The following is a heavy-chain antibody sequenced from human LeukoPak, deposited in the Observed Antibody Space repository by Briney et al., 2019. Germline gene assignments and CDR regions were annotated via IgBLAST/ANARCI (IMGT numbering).Heavy chain of an antibody. V-gene: IGHV3-66*01. Sequence: GGSLRLSCAASGFTVSSNYMSWVRQAPGKGLEWVSVIYSGGSTYYADSVKGRFTISRDNSKNTLYLQMNSLRAEDTAVYYCARAPMTTVSLEDYWGQGTLVTVSS. J-gene: IGHJ4*02. D-gene: IGHD4-17*01. CDR3: ARAPMTTVSLEDY. CDR2: IYSGGST. CDR1: GFTVSSNY.